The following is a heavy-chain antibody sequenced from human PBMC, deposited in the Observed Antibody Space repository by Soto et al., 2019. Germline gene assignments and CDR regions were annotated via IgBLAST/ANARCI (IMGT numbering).Heavy chain of an antibody. Sequence: GGSLCLSCAASGFTVSSNYMSWVRHGPGKGLERVSVISWNSGSIGYADSVKGRFTISRDNAKNSLYLQMNSLRAEDAAFYYCAKGPRYYDSRGYYPTAFDIWGQGTMVTVSS. D-gene: IGHD3-22*01. J-gene: IGHJ3*02. CDR1: GFTVSSNY. CDR2: ISWNSGSI. CDR3: AKGPRYYDSRGYYPTAFDI. V-gene: IGHV3-9*01.